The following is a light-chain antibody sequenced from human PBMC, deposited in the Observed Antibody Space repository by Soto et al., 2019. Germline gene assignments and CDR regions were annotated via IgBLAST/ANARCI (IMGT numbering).Light chain of an antibody. CDR1: SSDVGGYNY. CDR2: EVT. Sequence: QSALTQPPSASGSPGQSVTISCTGTSSDVGGYNYVSWYQQHPGKAPKLLIYEVTNRPSGVPDRFSGSKSGNTASLTVSGLLAEDEADYYCNSYAGSSNFVFGTGTKVTVL. V-gene: IGLV2-8*01. J-gene: IGLJ1*01. CDR3: NSYAGSSNFV.